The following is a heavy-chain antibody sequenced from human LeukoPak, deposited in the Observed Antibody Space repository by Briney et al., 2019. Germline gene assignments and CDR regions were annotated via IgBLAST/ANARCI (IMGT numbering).Heavy chain of an antibody. D-gene: IGHD3-22*01. V-gene: IGHV3-21*01. J-gene: IGHJ4*02. Sequence: GGSLRLSCAASGFTFSSYSMNWVRQAPGKGLEWVSSISSSSSYIYYADSVKGRFTISRGNAKNSLYLQMNSLRAEDTAVYHCARDLRYYDSRSDWGQGTLVTVSS. CDR1: GFTFSSYS. CDR3: ARDLRYYDSRSD. CDR2: ISSSSSYI.